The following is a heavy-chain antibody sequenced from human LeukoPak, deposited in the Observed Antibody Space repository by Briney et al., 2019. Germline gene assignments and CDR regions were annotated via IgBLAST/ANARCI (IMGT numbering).Heavy chain of an antibody. CDR3: ARDRSYDTRIVDF. D-gene: IGHD3-22*01. CDR2: IYTSGNT. Sequence: PSETLSLTCTVSGGSISGYHWSWIRQPAGKGLEWIGRIYTSGNTNYTPSLKSRVTMSVDTSKNQFSLKLSSVTAADTAVYYCARDRSYDTRIVDFWGQGTLVTVSS. J-gene: IGHJ4*02. CDR1: GGSISGYH. V-gene: IGHV4-4*07.